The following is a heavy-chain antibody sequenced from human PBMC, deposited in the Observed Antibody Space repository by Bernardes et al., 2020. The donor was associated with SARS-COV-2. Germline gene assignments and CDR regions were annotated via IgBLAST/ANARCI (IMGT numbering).Heavy chain of an antibody. V-gene: IGHV1-69*13. CDR1: GGTFSSYA. CDR2: IIAIFGTA. J-gene: IGHJ6*02. D-gene: IGHD4-4*01. CDR3: ARPYSNYYYYGMDV. Sequence: SVKVSCKASGGTFSSYAISWVRQAPGQGLEWMGGIIAIFGTANYAQKFQGRVTITADESTSTAYMELSSLRSEDTAVYYCARPYSNYYYYGMDVWGQGTTVTVSS.